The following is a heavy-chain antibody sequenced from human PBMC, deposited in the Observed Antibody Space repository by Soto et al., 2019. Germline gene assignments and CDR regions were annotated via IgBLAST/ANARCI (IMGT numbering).Heavy chain of an antibody. Sequence: SETLSLTCTVSSASIRTGGYYWSWIRQRPGKGLEWIAYIFYTGSAYYNPSLESRLSISIDRSKNQFSLELRSVSVADTAVYYCARDRKDYSDIWGKGTRVT. CDR2: IFYTGSA. J-gene: IGHJ4*02. CDR3: ARDRKDYSDI. V-gene: IGHV4-31*03. CDR1: SASIRTGGYY.